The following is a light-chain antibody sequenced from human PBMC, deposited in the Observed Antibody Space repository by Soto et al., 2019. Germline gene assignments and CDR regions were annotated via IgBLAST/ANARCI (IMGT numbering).Light chain of an antibody. CDR3: QQRSNWGT. CDR2: GAS. Sequence: EIVMTQSPATLSVSPGERATLSCRAGQNIHTNLAWYQQKPGQAPRLLFYGASTGATGLPARFSGSGSGTEFTLTINSLQAEDCAVYYCQQRSNWGTFGQGTRLEIK. V-gene: IGKV3-15*01. CDR1: QNIHTN. J-gene: IGKJ5*01.